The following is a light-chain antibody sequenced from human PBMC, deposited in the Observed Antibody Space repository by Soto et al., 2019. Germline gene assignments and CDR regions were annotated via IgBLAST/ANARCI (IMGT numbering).Light chain of an antibody. V-gene: IGLV1-40*01. CDR1: SSTIGAGFD. Sequence: QTVVTQPPSVSGAPGQRVTISCTGSSSTIGAGFDVHWYQQLPGAAPKLLIYGDTNRPSGVPDRFSGSKSGTSASLVITGLQAEDEADYDCQSYDTALSVYVVFGGGTKVTVL. CDR3: QSYDTALSVYVV. J-gene: IGLJ2*01. CDR2: GDT.